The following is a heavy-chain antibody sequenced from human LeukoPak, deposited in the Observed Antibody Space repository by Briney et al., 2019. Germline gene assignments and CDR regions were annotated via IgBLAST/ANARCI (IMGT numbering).Heavy chain of an antibody. CDR3: ARGGNAFDI. CDR1: GFSFSSFG. J-gene: IGHJ3*02. CDR2: IWYDGSEK. V-gene: IGHV3-33*01. Sequence: GESLRLSCAASGFSFSSFGMHWVRQAPGKGLEWVAVIWYDGSEKFYGDSVKSRFTISRDNSRNTLYLQMNSLRVEDTAAYYCARGGNAFDIWGQGTVVTISS.